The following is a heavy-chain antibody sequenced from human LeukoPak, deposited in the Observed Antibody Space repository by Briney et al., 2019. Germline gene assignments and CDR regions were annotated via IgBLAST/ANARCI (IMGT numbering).Heavy chain of an antibody. D-gene: IGHD5-12*01. V-gene: IGHV4-39*07. CDR2: IYYSGST. CDR1: GGSISSSSYY. J-gene: IGHJ4*02. Sequence: PSETLSLTCTVSGGSISSSSYYWGWIRQPPGKGLEWIGSIYYSGSTYYNPSLKSRVTISVDTSKNQFSLKLSSVTAADTAVYYCARVPLVPRYSGYDPGWEIRYYFDYWGQGTLVTVSS. CDR3: ARVPLVPRYSGYDPGWEIRYYFDY.